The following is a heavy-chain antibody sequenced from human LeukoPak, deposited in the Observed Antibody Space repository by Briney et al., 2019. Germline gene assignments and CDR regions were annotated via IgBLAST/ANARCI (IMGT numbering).Heavy chain of an antibody. CDR3: ARSPIYPDAFDI. J-gene: IGHJ3*02. V-gene: IGHV4-4*07. Sequence: SSETLSLTYTVSGGSISSYYWSWIRQPAGKGLEWIGRIYTSGSTNYNPSLKSRVTMSVDTSKNQFSLKLSSVTAADTAVYYCARSPIYPDAFDIWGQGTMVTVSS. CDR2: IYTSGST. CDR1: GGSISSYY. D-gene: IGHD2/OR15-2a*01.